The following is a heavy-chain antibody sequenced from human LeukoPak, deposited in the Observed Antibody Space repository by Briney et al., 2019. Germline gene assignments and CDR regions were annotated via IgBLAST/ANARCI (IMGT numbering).Heavy chain of an antibody. Sequence: GGSLRLSCAASGFTFSSYEMNWVRQAPGKGLEWVSSISSSSSYIYYADSVKGRFTISRDNAKNSLYLQMNSLRAGDTAVYYCAKASSYDFWSGYPYFDYWGQGTLVTVSS. CDR1: GFTFSSYE. V-gene: IGHV3-21*04. CDR2: ISSSSSYI. J-gene: IGHJ4*02. D-gene: IGHD3-3*01. CDR3: AKASSYDFWSGYPYFDY.